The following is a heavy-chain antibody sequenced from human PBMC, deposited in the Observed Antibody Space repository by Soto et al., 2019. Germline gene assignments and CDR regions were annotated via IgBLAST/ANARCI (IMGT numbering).Heavy chain of an antibody. CDR2: IYYSGST. D-gene: IGHD6-19*01. V-gene: IGHV4-39*01. CDR1: GGSINSSSYF. Sequence: SETLSLTCSVSGGSINSSSYFWGWVRQPPGKGLEWIGSIYYSGSTYYNPSLRSRVTISVDTSKNQFSLKLSSVTAADTAVFYCARHYSSGSRNWFDPRGHGTLVTVSS. J-gene: IGHJ5*02. CDR3: ARHYSSGSRNWFDP.